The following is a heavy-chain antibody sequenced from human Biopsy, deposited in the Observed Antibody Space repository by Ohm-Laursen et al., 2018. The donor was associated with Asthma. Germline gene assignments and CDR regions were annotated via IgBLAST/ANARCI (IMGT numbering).Heavy chain of an antibody. Sequence: SDTLSLTCTVSGGSVSSGSYYWSWIRQPPGKGLAWVSYISYSGSTDYNPSLKSRLTISMDTSKNQFSLKLSSVTAADTAVYYCARTTYGDDGFDPWGQGTLVTVSS. V-gene: IGHV4-61*01. CDR1: GGSVSSGSYY. CDR3: ARTTYGDDGFDP. CDR2: ISYSGST. J-gene: IGHJ5*02. D-gene: IGHD4-17*01.